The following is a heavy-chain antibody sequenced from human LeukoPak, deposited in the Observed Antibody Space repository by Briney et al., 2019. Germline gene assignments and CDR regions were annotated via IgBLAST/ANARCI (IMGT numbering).Heavy chain of an antibody. J-gene: IGHJ4*02. D-gene: IGHD6-13*01. V-gene: IGHV3-23*01. CDR1: GFTFSAYA. CDR2: ISGDGAYT. CDR3: AKNAATGTAYYDY. Sequence: PGGSLRLFCGVSGFTFSAYAMTWVRQAPGKGLEWVSAISGDGAYTYYTDSVKGRFTTSRDNSKNSLYLQMNSLRAEDTAIYYCAKNAATGTAYYDYWGQGTLLTVSS.